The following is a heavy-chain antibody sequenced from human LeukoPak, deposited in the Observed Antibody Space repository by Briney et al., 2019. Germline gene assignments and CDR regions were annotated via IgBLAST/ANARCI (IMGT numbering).Heavy chain of an antibody. CDR2: ISSTSSYI. CDR3: ARGLAAMANTIGDS. J-gene: IGHJ4*02. V-gene: IGHV3-21*01. Sequence: AGGSLRLSCAASGFTFSSYMNWVRQAPGKGLEWVSSISSTSSYIYYADSVKGRFTISRDNAKNSLYLQMSSLKVEDSAVYYCARGLAAMANTIGDSWGQGTLVTVSS. D-gene: IGHD6-19*01. CDR1: GFTFSSY.